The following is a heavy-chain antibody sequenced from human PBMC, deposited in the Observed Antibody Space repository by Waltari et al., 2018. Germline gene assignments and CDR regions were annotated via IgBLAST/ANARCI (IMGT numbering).Heavy chain of an antibody. CDR3: TIPSGTYDDY. CDR2: IRSKTDGGTI. Sequence: EIQLVESGGGLLEPGGSLRLPCAASGVTVANPWRSWVRQAPGKGLEWVGRIRSKTDGGTIDYGAPVKGRFTISRDDSKNIVYLQLERLKSEDSGVYYCTIPSGTYDDYWGQGTLVTVSS. J-gene: IGHJ4*02. CDR1: GVTVANPW. V-gene: IGHV3-15*01. D-gene: IGHD1-26*01.